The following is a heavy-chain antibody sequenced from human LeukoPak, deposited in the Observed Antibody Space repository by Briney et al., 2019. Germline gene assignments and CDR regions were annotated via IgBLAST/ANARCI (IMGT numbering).Heavy chain of an antibody. CDR1: GESFSGYY. CDR3: ARVPIAENWFDP. D-gene: IGHD6-13*01. CDR2: INHSGGT. J-gene: IGHJ5*02. Sequence: PSETLSLTCAVYGESFSGYYWSWIRQPPGKGLEWIGEINHSGGTNYNPSLESRVTISVDTSKNQFSLKLSSVTAADTAVYYCARVPIAENWFDPWGQGTLVTVSS. V-gene: IGHV4-34*01.